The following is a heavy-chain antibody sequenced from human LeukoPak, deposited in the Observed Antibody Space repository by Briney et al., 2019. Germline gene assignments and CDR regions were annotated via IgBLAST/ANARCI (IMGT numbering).Heavy chain of an antibody. Sequence: SETLSLTCAVYGGSFSDYYWSWIRQPPGKGLEWIGEINHSGSTNYNPSLKSRVTISVDTSKNQFSLKLSSVTAADTAVYYCARRTKSWGSSDYWGQGTLVTVSS. CDR2: INHSGST. CDR3: ARRTKSWGSSDY. V-gene: IGHV4-34*01. J-gene: IGHJ4*02. D-gene: IGHD7-27*01. CDR1: GGSFSDYY.